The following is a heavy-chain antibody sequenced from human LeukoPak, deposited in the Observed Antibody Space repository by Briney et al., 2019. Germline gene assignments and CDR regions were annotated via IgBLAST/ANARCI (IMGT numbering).Heavy chain of an antibody. CDR2: IAYGGI. V-gene: IGHV3-23*01. D-gene: IGHD6-25*01. J-gene: IGHJ6*02. Sequence: PGGSLRLSCAASGFTFRDYAMSWVRQAPGQELEWVSTIAYGGIYYADSVRGRFTISRDDSKNTLNLQMNNLRAEDSAVYHCGKGLRLLDVWGQATTVTVSS. CDR3: GKGLRLLDV. CDR1: GFTFRDYA.